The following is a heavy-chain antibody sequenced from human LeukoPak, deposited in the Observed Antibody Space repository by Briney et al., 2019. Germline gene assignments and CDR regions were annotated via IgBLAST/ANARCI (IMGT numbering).Heavy chain of an antibody. CDR1: GGSITTSNYY. CDR2: IFYRGNT. Sequence: SETLSLTCTVSGGSITTSNYYWAWIRQPAGRDLEWIGSIFYRGNTFYNPSLKSRVTLSVDTSKKQFSLKLNSVTAADTAMYYCVRDVLDCNGGSCYSPGLDYWGQGALVTVSP. D-gene: IGHD2-15*01. CDR3: VRDVLDCNGGSCYSPGLDY. V-gene: IGHV4-39*07. J-gene: IGHJ4*02.